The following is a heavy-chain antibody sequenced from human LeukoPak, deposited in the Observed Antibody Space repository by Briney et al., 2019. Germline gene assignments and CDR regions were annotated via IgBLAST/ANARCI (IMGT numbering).Heavy chain of an antibody. V-gene: IGHV4-61*02. CDR1: VGSISSGSYY. Sequence: SETLSLTCTVSVGSISSGSYYWSWIRQPAGKGLEWIGRIYTSGSTNYNPSLTSRVTISIDTSKNQCSLKLSSVTAADTAVYYRARDAYSGSYWADYWGQGTLVTVSS. CDR2: IYTSGST. J-gene: IGHJ4*02. D-gene: IGHD1-26*01. CDR3: ARDAYSGSYWADY.